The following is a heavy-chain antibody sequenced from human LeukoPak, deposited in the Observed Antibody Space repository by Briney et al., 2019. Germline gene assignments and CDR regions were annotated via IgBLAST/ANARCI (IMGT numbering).Heavy chain of an antibody. CDR1: GGSISSYY. D-gene: IGHD6-19*01. CDR3: ARAPPQWLVQGAFDI. CDR2: IYTSGST. V-gene: IGHV4-4*07. J-gene: IGHJ3*02. Sequence: TSETLSLTCTVSGGSISSYYWSWIRQPAGKGLEWIGRIYTSGSTNYNPSLKSRVTMSVDTSKNQFSLKLSSVTAADTAVYYCARAPPQWLVQGAFDIWGQGTMVTVSS.